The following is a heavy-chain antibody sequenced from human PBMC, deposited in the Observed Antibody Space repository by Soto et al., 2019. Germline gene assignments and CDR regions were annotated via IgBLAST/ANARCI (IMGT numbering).Heavy chain of an antibody. J-gene: IGHJ4*02. CDR2: ISDSGGFI. CDR1: GFNFGGSS. Sequence: GALRLSCAASGFNFGGSSMNWVRQAPGKGLEWVSSISDSGGFIKYADSVKGRFTISRDNAKNSLFLQMDSLRAEDTAVYYCATSTSWYYFQWGQGTMVTV. V-gene: IGHV3-21*01. D-gene: IGHD6-13*01. CDR3: ATSTSWYYFQ.